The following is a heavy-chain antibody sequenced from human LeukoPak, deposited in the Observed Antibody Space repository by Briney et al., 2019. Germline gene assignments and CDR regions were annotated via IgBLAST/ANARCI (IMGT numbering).Heavy chain of an antibody. Sequence: GASVKGSCKASGGTFSSYAISWVRQAPGQGLEWMGRIIPIFGIANYAQKFQGRVTITADKSTSTAYMELSSLRSEDTAVYYCASASESFDYWGQGTLVTVSS. J-gene: IGHJ4*02. CDR2: IIPIFGIA. CDR1: GGTFSSYA. CDR3: ASASESFDY. V-gene: IGHV1-69*04.